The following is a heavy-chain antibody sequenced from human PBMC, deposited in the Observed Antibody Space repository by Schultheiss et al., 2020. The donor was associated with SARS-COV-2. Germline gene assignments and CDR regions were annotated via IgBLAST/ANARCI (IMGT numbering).Heavy chain of an antibody. D-gene: IGHD2-21*01. Sequence: SGPTLVKPTQTLTLTCTFSGFSLSTSGVGVGWIRQPPGKAPECLALIYWDDDKRYSPSLKSRLIITKDTSKNQVVLTMTNMDPVDTATYYCAYREVGGDYGGFDYWGQGTLVTVSS. V-gene: IGHV2-5*02. J-gene: IGHJ4*02. CDR1: GFSLSTSGVG. CDR2: IYWDDDK. CDR3: AYREVGGDYGGFDY.